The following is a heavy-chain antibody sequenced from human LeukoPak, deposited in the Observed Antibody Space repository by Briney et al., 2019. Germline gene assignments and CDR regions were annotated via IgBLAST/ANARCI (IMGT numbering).Heavy chain of an antibody. D-gene: IGHD3-10*01. CDR2: IRYDGTNK. J-gene: IGHJ4*02. Sequence: GGSLRLSCAASGFTISSYGMHWVRQAPGKGLEWVAFIRYDGTNKYYTDSVKGRFTISRDNSKNTLYLQMNSLRAEDTAVYYCAKDPAYYGSGSYYNVDYWGQGTLVTVSS. CDR3: AKDPAYYGSGSYYNVDY. V-gene: IGHV3-30*02. CDR1: GFTISSYG.